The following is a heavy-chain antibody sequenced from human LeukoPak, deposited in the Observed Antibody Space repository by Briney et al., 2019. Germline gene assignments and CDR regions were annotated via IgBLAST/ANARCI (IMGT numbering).Heavy chain of an antibody. Sequence: PGGSLRLSCAASGFTFSSYSMNWVRQAPGKGLEWVSSISSSSSHIYYADSVKGRFTISRDNANNSLYLQMNSLRAEDTAVYYCARGLAVTMADYWGQGTLVTVSS. V-gene: IGHV3-21*01. CDR3: ARGLAVTMADY. CDR2: ISSSSSHI. J-gene: IGHJ4*02. D-gene: IGHD4-17*01. CDR1: GFTFSSYS.